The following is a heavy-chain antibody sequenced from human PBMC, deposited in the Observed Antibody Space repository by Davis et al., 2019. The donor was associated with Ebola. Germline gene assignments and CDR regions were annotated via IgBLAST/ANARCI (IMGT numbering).Heavy chain of an antibody. J-gene: IGHJ5*02. CDR2: INPNSGGT. CDR1: GYTFTGYY. CDR3: ARLRFLEWSTAINWFDP. D-gene: IGHD3-3*01. Sequence: ASVKVSCKASGYTFTGYYMHWVRQAPGQGLEWMGWINPNSGGTNYAQKFQGRVTMTRDTSISTAYMELRSLRSDDTAVYYCARLRFLEWSTAINWFDPWGQGTLVTVSS. V-gene: IGHV1-2*02.